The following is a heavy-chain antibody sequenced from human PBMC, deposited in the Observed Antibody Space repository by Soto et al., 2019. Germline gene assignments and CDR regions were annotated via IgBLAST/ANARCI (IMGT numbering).Heavy chain of an antibody. D-gene: IGHD2-2*01. CDR1: GGTFSSYT. V-gene: IGHV1-69*02. CDR2: IIPILGIA. J-gene: IGHJ6*02. Sequence: QVQLVQSGAEVKKPGSSVKVSCKASGGTFSSYTISWVRQAPGQGLEWMGRIIPILGIANYAQKFQGRVTITADKSTSTAYMELSSQRSEDTAVYYCARITGYCSSTSCSTMDVWGQGTTVTVFS. CDR3: ARITGYCSSTSCSTMDV.